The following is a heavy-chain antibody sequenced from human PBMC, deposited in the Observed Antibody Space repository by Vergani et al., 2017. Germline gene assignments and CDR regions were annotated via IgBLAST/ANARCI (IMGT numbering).Heavy chain of an antibody. D-gene: IGHD1-1*01. CDR3: TTAAAWS. J-gene: IGHJ4*02. CDR2: IKSKSDGGTT. V-gene: IGHV3-15*01. CDR1: GFTFSSYS. Sequence: EVQLVESGGGLVKPGGSLRLSCAASGFTFSSYSMNWVRRAPGKGLDWLGRIKSKSDGGTTDYAAPVKRRFTSSRDDSKNTLYLQMNSLNTEDTAVYYCTTAAAWSWGQGTLVTVSS.